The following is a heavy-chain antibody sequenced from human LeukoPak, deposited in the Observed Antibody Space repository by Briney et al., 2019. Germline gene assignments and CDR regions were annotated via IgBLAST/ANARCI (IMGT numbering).Heavy chain of an antibody. D-gene: IGHD3-9*01. CDR3: ARNPPTIFGHFDL. Sequence: PSETLSLTCTVSGDSISTSNYYWSWIRQPAGKGLEWIGRIYSSGSTNYNPSLKSRVTISVDKSKNQFSLKMSSVTAADTAVYYCARNPPTIFGHFDLWGRGTLVTVSS. CDR2: IYSSGST. CDR1: GDSISTSNYY. V-gene: IGHV4-61*02. J-gene: IGHJ2*01.